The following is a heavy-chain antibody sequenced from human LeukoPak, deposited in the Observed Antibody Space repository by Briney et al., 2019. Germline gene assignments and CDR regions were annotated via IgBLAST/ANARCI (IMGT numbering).Heavy chain of an antibody. Sequence: PGRSLRLSCLSSGFTFSSYGMHWVRQAPGKGLEWVAFIWYDGSNKYYADSVKGRFTISRDNAKKSLYLQMNTLRGDDTAVYYCARLGGWSFDYWGQGTLVTVSS. CDR1: GFTFSSYG. D-gene: IGHD3-16*01. V-gene: IGHV3-33*01. J-gene: IGHJ4*02. CDR3: ARLGGWSFDY. CDR2: IWYDGSNK.